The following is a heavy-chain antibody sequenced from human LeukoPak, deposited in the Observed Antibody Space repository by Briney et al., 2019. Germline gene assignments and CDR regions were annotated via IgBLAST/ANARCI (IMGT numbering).Heavy chain of an antibody. CDR1: GYTLTELP. Sequence: ASVTVSCKVSGYTLTELPMHWVRQAPGKGLEWMGGFDPEDGETIYAQKFQGRVTMTEDTSTDTAYMELSSLRSEDTAVYYCATYPTMVMPAKGWFAPWGQGTLVTVSS. D-gene: IGHD3-10*01. J-gene: IGHJ5*02. CDR3: ATYPTMVMPAKGWFAP. CDR2: FDPEDGET. V-gene: IGHV1-24*01.